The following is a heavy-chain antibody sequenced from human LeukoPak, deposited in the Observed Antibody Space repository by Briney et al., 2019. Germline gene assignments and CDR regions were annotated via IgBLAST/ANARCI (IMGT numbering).Heavy chain of an antibody. D-gene: IGHD1-26*01. CDR3: ATGGAPTY. CDR1: GFKFDGYV. V-gene: IGHV3-9*01. J-gene: IGHJ4*02. CDR2: ITWNSAFI. Sequence: PGRSLRVSCVTSGFKFDGYVMYWVRQPPGKGLEWVSAITWNSAFIAYADSVKGRFTVSRDNANSTLYLHLNSLRPEDTASYYCATGGAPTYWGQGTPVTVSS.